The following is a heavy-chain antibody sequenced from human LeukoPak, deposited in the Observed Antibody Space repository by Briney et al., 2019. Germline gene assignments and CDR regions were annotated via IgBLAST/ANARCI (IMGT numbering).Heavy chain of an antibody. CDR2: ISGGGEAT. V-gene: IGHV3-23*01. J-gene: IGHJ6*03. CDR3: AKDGGVTHYYYYMDV. Sequence: GGSLRLSCAASGFTFSDNAMTWVRQTPGKGLEWVSTISGGGEATWYADSVKGRFTISRDNYKSTLYLQMNSPRAEDTAVYYCAKDGGVTHYYYYMDVWGKGTTVTVSS. CDR1: GFTFSDNA. D-gene: IGHD3-16*01.